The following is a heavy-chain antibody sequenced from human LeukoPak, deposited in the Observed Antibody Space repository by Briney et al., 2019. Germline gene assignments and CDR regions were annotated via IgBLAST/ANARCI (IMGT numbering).Heavy chain of an antibody. V-gene: IGHV4-39*01. D-gene: IGHD4-17*01. CDR2: IYYSGST. CDR1: GGSISSSSYY. CDR3: ASAYYGDYEEIFDY. J-gene: IGHJ4*02. Sequence: PSETLSLTCTVSGGSISSSSYYWGWIRQPPGKGLEWIGSIYYSGSTYYNPSLKSRVTISVDTSKNQFSLKLSSVTAADTAVYYCASAYYGDYEEIFDYWGQGTLVTVSS.